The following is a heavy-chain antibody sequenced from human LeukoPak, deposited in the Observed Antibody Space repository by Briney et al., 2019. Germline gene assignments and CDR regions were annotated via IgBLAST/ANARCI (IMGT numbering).Heavy chain of an antibody. D-gene: IGHD5-12*01. J-gene: IGHJ6*03. CDR1: GFTFSSYS. Sequence: GGSLRLSCAASGFTFSSYSMNWVRQAPGKGLEWVSSISSSSSYIYYADSVKGRFTISRDNAKNSLYLQMNSLRAEDTAVYYCARPGYSGYEYYYYYMDVWGQGTLVTVSS. V-gene: IGHV3-21*01. CDR3: ARPGYSGYEYYYYYMDV. CDR2: ISSSSSYI.